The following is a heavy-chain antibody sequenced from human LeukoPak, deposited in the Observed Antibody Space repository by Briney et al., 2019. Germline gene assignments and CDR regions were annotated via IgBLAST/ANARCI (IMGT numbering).Heavy chain of an antibody. CDR3: ARSPSADYHYGMEV. V-gene: IGHV3-13*01. Sequence: GGSLRLSCAASGFTFSSYDMHRVRQATGKGLEWVSAIGTAGDTYYPGSVKGRFTISTENAKNSLYLQMNSLRAGDTAVYYCARSPSADYHYGMEVWGQGTTVTVSS. CDR2: IGTAGDT. J-gene: IGHJ6*02. CDR1: GFTFSSYD.